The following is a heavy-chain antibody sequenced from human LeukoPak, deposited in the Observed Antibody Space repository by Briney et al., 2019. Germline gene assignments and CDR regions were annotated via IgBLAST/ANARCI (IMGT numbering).Heavy chain of an antibody. CDR1: GFTFSSYA. CDR2: ISGSGGST. D-gene: IGHD2-15*01. CDR3: AKDPKYCSGGSCYSGYLDY. J-gene: IGHJ4*02. V-gene: IGHV3-23*01. Sequence: GGSLRLSCAASGFTFSSYAMSWVRQAPGKGLEWVSAISGSGGSTYYADSVKGRFTISRDNSKNTLYLQMNSLRAEDTAVYYCAKDPKYCSGGSCYSGYLDYWGQGTLVTVSS.